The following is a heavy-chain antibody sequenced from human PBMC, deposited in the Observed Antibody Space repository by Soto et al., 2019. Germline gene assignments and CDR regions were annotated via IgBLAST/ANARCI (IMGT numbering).Heavy chain of an antibody. D-gene: IGHD1-26*01. J-gene: IGHJ4*02. CDR1: GGSISSGDYY. V-gene: IGHV4-30-4*01. CDR3: AREAEVDLGGSYSSFEY. CDR2: IYYSGST. Sequence: SSETLSLTCTVSGGSISSGDYYWSWIRQPPGKGLEWIGYIYYSGSTYYNPSLKSRVTISVDTSKNQFSLKLSSVTAADTAVYYCAREAEVDLGGSYSSFEYWGQGTLVTVSS.